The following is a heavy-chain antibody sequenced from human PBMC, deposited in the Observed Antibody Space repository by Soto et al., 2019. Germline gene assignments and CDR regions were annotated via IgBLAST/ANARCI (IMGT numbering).Heavy chain of an antibody. Sequence: PVGSLRLSCAASGFTFSSYAMSWVRQAPGKGLEWVSAISGSGGSTYYADSVKGRFTISRDNSKNTLYLQMNSLRAEDTAVYYCAKGGREVFGVVIGLYYGMDVWGQGTTVTVSS. D-gene: IGHD3-3*01. J-gene: IGHJ6*02. V-gene: IGHV3-23*01. CDR3: AKGGREVFGVVIGLYYGMDV. CDR2: ISGSGGST. CDR1: GFTFSSYA.